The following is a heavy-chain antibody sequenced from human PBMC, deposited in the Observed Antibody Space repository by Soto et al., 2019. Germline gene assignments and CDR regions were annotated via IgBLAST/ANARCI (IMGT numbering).Heavy chain of an antibody. Sequence: LGESLKISCKGSGYSFTSYWIGWVRQMPGKGLGWMGIIYPGDSDTRYSPSFQGQVTISADKSISIAYLQWSSLKASDTAMYYCARKGVAAAGTYSSHYYYDMDVWGQGTTVTVSS. D-gene: IGHD6-13*01. CDR2: IYPGDSDT. CDR3: ARKGVAAAGTYSSHYYYDMDV. CDR1: GYSFTSYW. J-gene: IGHJ6*02. V-gene: IGHV5-51*01.